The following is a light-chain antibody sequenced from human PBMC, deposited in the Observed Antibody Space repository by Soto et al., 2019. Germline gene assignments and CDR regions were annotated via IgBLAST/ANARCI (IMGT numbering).Light chain of an antibody. J-gene: IGKJ4*01. CDR3: QQHTKWLPVT. CDR1: QTISND. V-gene: IGKV3-15*01. Sequence: EVVMTQSQATVSVAPGEGVILSCSASQTISNDLAWYQQHPCQAPRLIIDGASTMATGVPARFSGGGSGTEFTLTISSLQSEEFAIYYCQQHTKWLPVTYGGGTKVELK. CDR2: GAS.